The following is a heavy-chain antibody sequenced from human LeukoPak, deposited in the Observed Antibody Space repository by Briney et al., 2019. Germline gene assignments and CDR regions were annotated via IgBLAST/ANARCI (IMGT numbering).Heavy chain of an antibody. CDR2: IYHSGST. J-gene: IGHJ2*01. V-gene: IGHV4-38-2*01. D-gene: IGHD6-19*01. CDR1: GYSFSSGYE. Sequence: SETLSLTCAVSGYSFSSGYEWGWTRQPPGKGLEWIGSIYHSGSTYYNPSLKRRDPIPVDTSKNQFSLKLSSVPAADTAVYYCARHDLGGWYGDWYFDLWGRGALVTVSS. CDR3: ARHDLGGWYGDWYFDL.